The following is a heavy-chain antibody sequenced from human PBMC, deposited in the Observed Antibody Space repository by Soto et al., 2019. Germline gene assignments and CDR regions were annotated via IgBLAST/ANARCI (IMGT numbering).Heavy chain of an antibody. D-gene: IGHD2-21*01. V-gene: IGHV1-18*04. Sequence: QVHLVQSGAEVTKPGASVKVSCKASGYTFNTYGIIWVRQAPGQHLEWLVWISTRSGDTNYAQGFHGSVSLTTDTATTAYLELMNLRPDDTAVYFCARGQLLPNPAADFWCQGTLVTVSS. CDR2: ISTRSGDT. CDR3: ARGQLLPNPAADF. J-gene: IGHJ4*02. CDR1: GYTFNTYG.